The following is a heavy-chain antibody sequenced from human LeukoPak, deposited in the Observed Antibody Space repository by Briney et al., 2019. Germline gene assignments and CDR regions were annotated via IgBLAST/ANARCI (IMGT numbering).Heavy chain of an antibody. D-gene: IGHD5-18*01. V-gene: IGHV1-2*02. CDR3: ARDGGYSYGPDY. CDR1: GGTFSSYA. J-gene: IGHJ4*02. Sequence: ASVKVSCKASGGTFSSYAISWVRQAPGQGLEWMGWINPNSGGTNYAQKFQGRVTMTRDTSISTAYMELSRLRSDDTAVYYCARDGGYSYGPDYWGQGTLVTVSS. CDR2: INPNSGGT.